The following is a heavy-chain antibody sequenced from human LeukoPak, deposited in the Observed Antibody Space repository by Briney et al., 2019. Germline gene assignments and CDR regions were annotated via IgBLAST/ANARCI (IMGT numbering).Heavy chain of an antibody. J-gene: IGHJ3*02. CDR1: GFSLSTSGVG. Sequence: SGPTLVKPTQTLTLTCTFSGFSLSTSGVGVGWIRRPPGKALEWLALIYWDDDKRYSPSLKSRLTITKDTSKNQVVLTMTNMDPVDTAPYYCAHLPRYLDAFDIWGQGTIVTVSS. D-gene: IGHD1-1*01. CDR2: IYWDDDK. V-gene: IGHV2-5*02. CDR3: AHLPRYLDAFDI.